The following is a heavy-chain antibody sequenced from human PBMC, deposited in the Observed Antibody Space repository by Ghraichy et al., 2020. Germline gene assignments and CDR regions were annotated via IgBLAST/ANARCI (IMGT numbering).Heavy chain of an antibody. CDR2: IYYSGST. V-gene: IGHV4-39*01. CDR1: GGSISSTTHY. CDR3: VRNSTVAARSRAADV. Sequence: SQTLSLTCIVSGGSISSTTHYWGWIRQPPGKGLEWIGSIYYSGSTHYNPSLKSRVTVSVDTSKNQFSLKLTSVTAADTALYYCVRNSTVAARSRAADVWGPGTTVHVSS. D-gene: IGHD6-19*01. J-gene: IGHJ6*02.